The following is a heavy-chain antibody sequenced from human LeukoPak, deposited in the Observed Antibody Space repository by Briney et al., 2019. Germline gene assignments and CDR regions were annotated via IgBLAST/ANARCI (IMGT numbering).Heavy chain of an antibody. D-gene: IGHD6-13*01. V-gene: IGHV3-23*01. J-gene: IGHJ4*02. CDR2: ISGSGGGT. CDR3: AKGTWQQLIHDY. Sequence: AGGSLELLCAASGFTLSSPAMNWGRPAPGKGLEWVSGISGSGGGTFYADSVKGRFAISRDNSKDTLYLQMNRLRGEDTAVYYCAKGTWQQLIHDYWGQGTLVTVSS. CDR1: GFTLSSPA.